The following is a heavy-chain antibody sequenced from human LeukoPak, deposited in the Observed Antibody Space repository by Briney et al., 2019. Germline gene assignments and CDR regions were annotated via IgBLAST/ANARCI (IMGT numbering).Heavy chain of an antibody. CDR2: IYYSGST. V-gene: IGHV4-59*01. D-gene: IGHD1-26*01. CDR1: GGSISSYY. Sequence: AETLSLTCTVSGGSISSYYWSWIRQPPGKGVEGIGYIYYSGSTNYNPSLKRRVTISVDTSKNQFSLKLSSVTAADTAVYYCAREVFDEGATTYNWFDPWGQGTLVTVSS. CDR3: AREVFDEGATTYNWFDP. J-gene: IGHJ5*02.